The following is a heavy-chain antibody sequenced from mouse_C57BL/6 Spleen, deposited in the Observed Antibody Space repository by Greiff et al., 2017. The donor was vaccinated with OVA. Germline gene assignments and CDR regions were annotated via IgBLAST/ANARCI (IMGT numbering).Heavy chain of an antibody. J-gene: IGHJ2*01. Sequence: QVQLKESGPELVKPGASVKISCKASGYAFSSSWMNWVKQRPGKGLEWIGRIYPGDGDTNYNGKFKGKATLTADKSSSTAYMQLSSLTSEDSAVYFCARKGFTTVVAPDFDYWGQGTTLTVSS. CDR3: ARKGFTTVVAPDFDY. V-gene: IGHV1-82*01. CDR1: GYAFSSSW. CDR2: IYPGDGDT. D-gene: IGHD1-1*01.